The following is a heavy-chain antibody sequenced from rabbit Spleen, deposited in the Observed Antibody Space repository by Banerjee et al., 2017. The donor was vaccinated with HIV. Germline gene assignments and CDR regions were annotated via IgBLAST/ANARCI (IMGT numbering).Heavy chain of an antibody. CDR1: GFDFSSRYW. CDR2: SSGSA. Sequence: QEQLVESGGGLVQPEGSLTLTCTASGFDFSSRYWICWVRQVPGKGLEWIACSSGSAYYASWAKGRFTISKTSSTTVTLQMTSLTAADTATYFCARDTGSSFSSYGMDLWGPGTLVTVS. CDR3: ARDTGSSFSSYGMDL. V-gene: IGHV1S45*01. D-gene: IGHD8-1*01. J-gene: IGHJ6*01.